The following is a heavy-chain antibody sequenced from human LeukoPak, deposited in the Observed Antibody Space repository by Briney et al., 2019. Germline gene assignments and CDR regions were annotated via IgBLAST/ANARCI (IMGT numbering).Heavy chain of an antibody. CDR2: INHSGST. CDR1: GGSISSDNYS. CDR3: ARGGYFDWLRVCYFDY. Sequence: PSETLSLTCTVSGGSISSDNYSWSWIRQPAGTGLEWIGEINHSGSTNYNPSLKSRVTISVDTSKNQFSLKLSSVTAADTAVYYCARGGYFDWLRVCYFDYWGQGTLVTVSS. D-gene: IGHD3-9*01. V-gene: IGHV4-61*10. J-gene: IGHJ4*02.